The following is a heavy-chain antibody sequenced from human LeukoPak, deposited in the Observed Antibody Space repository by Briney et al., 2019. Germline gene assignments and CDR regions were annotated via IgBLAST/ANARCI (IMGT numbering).Heavy chain of an antibody. CDR3: AREGYSSSPYYYYYMDV. V-gene: IGHV4-4*07. Sequence: SETLSLTCAVYGGSFSGYYWSWIRQPAGKGLEWIGRIYTSGSTNYNPSLKSRVTISVDTSKNQFSLKLSSVTAADTAVYYCAREGYSSSPYYYYYMDVWGKGTTVTISS. D-gene: IGHD6-13*01. J-gene: IGHJ6*03. CDR2: IYTSGST. CDR1: GGSFSGYY.